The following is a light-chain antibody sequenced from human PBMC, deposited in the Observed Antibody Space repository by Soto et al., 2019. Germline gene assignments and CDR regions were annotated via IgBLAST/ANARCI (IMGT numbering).Light chain of an antibody. J-gene: IGKJ2*01. CDR3: QQSYITPHT. CDR1: QSISNY. CDR2: AAS. V-gene: IGKV1-39*01. Sequence: DIQMTQSPSSLSASVGDRVTITCRASQSISNYLNWYQQKPMKAPNLLIYAASSLQGGVPSRFSGSGSGTDCTLTISSLQPEDFATYFCQQSYITPHTFGQGTNLEIK.